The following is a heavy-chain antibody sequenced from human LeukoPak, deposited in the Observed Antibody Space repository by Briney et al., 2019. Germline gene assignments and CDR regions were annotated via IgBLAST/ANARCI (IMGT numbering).Heavy chain of an antibody. CDR2: VYHSGTT. CDR3: ARGGLYYDSSGF. D-gene: IGHD3-22*01. Sequence: SETLSLTCTVSGYSISSGYYWGWIRQPPGKGLEWSGSVYHSGTTYYNPPLKSRVTMSVDTSKNQFSLKLSSVTAADTAVYYCARGGLYYDSSGFWGQGTTVTVSS. V-gene: IGHV4-38-2*02. J-gene: IGHJ6*02. CDR1: GYSISSGYY.